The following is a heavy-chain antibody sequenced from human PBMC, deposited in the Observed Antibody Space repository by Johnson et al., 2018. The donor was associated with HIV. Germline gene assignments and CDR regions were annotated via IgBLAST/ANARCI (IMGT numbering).Heavy chain of an antibody. Sequence: QVQLVESGGGVVQPGRSLRLSCAASGFSFSNYAMDWVRQAPGKGLEWVAFVSSDGNNKNYADSVKGRFTISRDNSKNTVYLQMHSLRPEDTAIYYCAKGLGVNKDDEWATYYYDWSRAYPVPDPRAVVGAFDVWGQGTMVTVSS. CDR2: VSSDGNNK. CDR1: GFSFSNYA. CDR3: AKGLGVNKDDEWATYYYDWSRAYPVPDPRAVVGAFDV. D-gene: IGHD3-16*01. J-gene: IGHJ3*01. V-gene: IGHV3-30*18.